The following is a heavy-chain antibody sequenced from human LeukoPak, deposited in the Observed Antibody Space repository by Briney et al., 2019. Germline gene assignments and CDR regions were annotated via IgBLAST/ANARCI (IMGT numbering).Heavy chain of an antibody. D-gene: IGHD3-3*01. J-gene: IGHJ4*02. CDR3: ARSFGQSRFDY. CDR2: FYHSGST. V-gene: IGHV4-38-2*01. Sequence: PSETLSLTCGVSGYSISSGYYWGWIWQPPGKGLEWIGSFYHSGSTYYNPSLKSRVTMSEDTSRNQFSLKLSSVTAADTAMYYCARSFGQSRFDYWGQGILVTVSS. CDR1: GYSISSGYY.